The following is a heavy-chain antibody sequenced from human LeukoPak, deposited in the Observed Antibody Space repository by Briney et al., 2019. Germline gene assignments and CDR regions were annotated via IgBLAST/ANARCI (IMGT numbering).Heavy chain of an antibody. CDR1: GFTFSSYS. CDR2: ISSSSSTI. V-gene: IGHV3-48*01. J-gene: IGHJ6*02. D-gene: IGHD2-2*01. Sequence: GGSLRLSCAASGFTFSSYSMNWVRQAPGKGLEWVSYISSSSSTIYYADSVKGRFTISRDNAKNSLYLQMNSLRAEDTAVYYCARADCGSTSCYDYYYYGMDVWGQGTTVTVSS. CDR3: ARADCGSTSCYDYYYYGMDV.